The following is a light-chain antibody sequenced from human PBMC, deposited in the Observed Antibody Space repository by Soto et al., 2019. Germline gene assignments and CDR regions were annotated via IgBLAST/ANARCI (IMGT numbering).Light chain of an antibody. CDR3: NSYTSSSTLPYV. CDR2: DVS. J-gene: IGLJ1*01. CDR1: SSDVGGYNY. V-gene: IGLV2-14*01. Sequence: QSALTQPASVSGSPGQSITVSCTGTSSDVGGYNYVSWYQQHPGKAPKVMIYDVSKRPSGVSNRFSGSKSGNTASLTISGLQAEDEADHYCNSYTSSSTLPYVFGTGTKLTVL.